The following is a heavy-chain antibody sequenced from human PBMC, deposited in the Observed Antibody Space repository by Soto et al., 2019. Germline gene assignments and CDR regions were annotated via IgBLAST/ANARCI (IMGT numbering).Heavy chain of an antibody. CDR3: ANRRDGYNPGDY. V-gene: IGHV1-69*13. CDR2: IIPIFGTA. CDR1: GGTFSSYA. D-gene: IGHD5-12*01. Sequence: SVKVSCKASGGTFSSYAISWVRQAPGQGLEWMGGIIPIFGTANYAQKFQGRVTITADESTSTAYMELSSLRSEDTAVYYCANRRDGYNPGDYWGQGTLVTVSS. J-gene: IGHJ4*02.